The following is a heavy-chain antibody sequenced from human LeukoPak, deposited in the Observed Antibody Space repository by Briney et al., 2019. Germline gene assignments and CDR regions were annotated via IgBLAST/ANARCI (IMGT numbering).Heavy chain of an antibody. V-gene: IGHV3-23*01. CDR3: AKVRVRFLQFYGMDV. CDR2: ISGGGDST. J-gene: IGHJ6*02. D-gene: IGHD3-3*01. CDR1: GFTFRSYA. Sequence: GGSLRLSCAVSGFTFRSYAMSWVRQAPGKGLEWVSAISGGGDSTYYADSVKGRFTISRDNSKNTLYLQMNSLRAEDTAVYYCAKVRVRFLQFYGMDVWGQGTTVTVSS.